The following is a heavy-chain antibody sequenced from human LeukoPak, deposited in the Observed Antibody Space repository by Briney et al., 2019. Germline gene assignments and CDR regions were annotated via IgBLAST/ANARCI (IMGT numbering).Heavy chain of an antibody. Sequence: ASVKVSCKASGYTFTSYAMNWVRQAPGQGLEWMGWINPNSGGTNYAQKFQGRVTMTRDTSISTAYMELSRLRSDDTAVYYCARDRDSSSWYYFDYWGQGTLVTVSS. D-gene: IGHD6-13*01. J-gene: IGHJ4*02. V-gene: IGHV1-2*02. CDR2: INPNSGGT. CDR3: ARDRDSSSWYYFDY. CDR1: GYTFTSYA.